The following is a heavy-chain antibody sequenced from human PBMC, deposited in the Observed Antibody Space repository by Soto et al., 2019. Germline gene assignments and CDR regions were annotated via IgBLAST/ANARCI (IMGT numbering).Heavy chain of an antibody. V-gene: IGHV1-69*13. Sequence: SAKVSCKDPGVTISSYALSWVRQAPGQGLEWMGGIIPIFGTANYAQKFQGRVTITADESTSTAYMELSSLRSEERAVYYCARSIDPCGQGTLVTVSS. J-gene: IGHJ5*02. CDR2: IIPIFGTA. CDR3: ARSIDP. CDR1: GVTISSYA.